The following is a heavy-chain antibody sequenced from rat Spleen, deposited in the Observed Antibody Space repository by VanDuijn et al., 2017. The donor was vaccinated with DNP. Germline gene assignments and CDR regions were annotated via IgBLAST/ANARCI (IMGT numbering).Heavy chain of an antibody. CDR2: IQSGGNT. J-gene: IGHJ4*01. CDR1: GFSLTNYH. V-gene: IGHV2-27*01. Sequence: QVQLKESGPGLVQPSQTLSLTCTVSGFSLTNYHVHWVRQPPGKGLEWMGRIQSGGNTDYNSALKSRLSISRDTSKSQVFLQLNSLQTEDTATYYCARDLIIRDTTSAMDAWGQGTSVTVSS. D-gene: IGHD4-3*01. CDR3: ARDLIIRDTTSAMDA.